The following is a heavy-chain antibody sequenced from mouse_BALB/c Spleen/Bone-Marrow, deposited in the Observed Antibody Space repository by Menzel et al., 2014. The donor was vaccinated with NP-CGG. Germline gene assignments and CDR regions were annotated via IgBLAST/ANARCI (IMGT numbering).Heavy chain of an antibody. J-gene: IGHJ4*01. Sequence: DVHLVESGAELVKPGASVKLSCTASGFNIKDTYMHWVKQRPEQGLEWIGRIDPANGNTKYDPKFQGKATITADTSSSTAYLQLSSLTSEDTAVYYCARWEYYAMDYWGQGTSVTVSS. CDR1: GFNIKDTY. CDR2: IDPANGNT. V-gene: IGHV14-3*02. D-gene: IGHD4-1*01. CDR3: ARWEYYAMDY.